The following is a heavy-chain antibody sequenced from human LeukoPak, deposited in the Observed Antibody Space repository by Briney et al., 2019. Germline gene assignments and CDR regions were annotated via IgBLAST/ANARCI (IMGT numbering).Heavy chain of an antibody. D-gene: IGHD2-2*01. Sequence: GGSLRLSCAASGFTFSSYWMSWVRQAPGKGLEWVSGISWNSGNIGYADSVKGRFTISRDNAKNSLFLQMNSLRAEDTALYYCAKDYCSSTTCYYNYWGQGTLVTVSS. CDR3: AKDYCSSTTCYYNY. CDR2: ISWNSGNI. J-gene: IGHJ4*02. V-gene: IGHV3-9*01. CDR1: GFTFSSYW.